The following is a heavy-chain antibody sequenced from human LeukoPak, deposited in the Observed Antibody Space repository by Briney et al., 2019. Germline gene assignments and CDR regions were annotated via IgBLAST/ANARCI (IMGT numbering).Heavy chain of an antibody. V-gene: IGHV3-30*03. D-gene: IGHD3-3*01. Sequence: GGSLRLSCAASGFTFSFSNYDMHWVRQAPGKGLEWVALISFDGTNKYYGDSVKGRFTISRDSPKNTLYLQMNSLRPEDTAVYYCAAGFGTWSDYWGQGTLVTVSS. CDR2: ISFDGTNK. J-gene: IGHJ4*02. CDR1: GFTFSFSNYD. CDR3: AAGFGTWSDY.